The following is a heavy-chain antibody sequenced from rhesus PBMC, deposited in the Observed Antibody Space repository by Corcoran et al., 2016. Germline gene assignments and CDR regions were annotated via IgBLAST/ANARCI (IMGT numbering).Heavy chain of an antibody. D-gene: IGHD6-31*01. CDR3: ARIYSSGPDY. Sequence: QVQLQESGPGVVKPSETLSLTCAVSGGSISDSYRWSWFRQPPGKGLEWIGYIYGSSTSTNYNPSLKSRVTISKDTSKNQFSLKLSSVTAADTAVYYCARIYSSGPDYWGQGVLVTVSS. CDR2: IYGSSTST. J-gene: IGHJ4*01. V-gene: IGHV4S10*01. CDR1: GGSISDSYR.